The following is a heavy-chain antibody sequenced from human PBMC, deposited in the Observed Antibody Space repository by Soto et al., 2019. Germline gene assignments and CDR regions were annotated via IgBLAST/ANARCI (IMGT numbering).Heavy chain of an antibody. Sequence: ASVKVSCKASGYTFTGYYMHWVRQAPGQGLEWMGWINPNSGGTNYAQKFQGRVTMTRDTSISTAYMELSRLRSDDTAVYYCARDLALESSTPGYWGQGTLVTVSS. V-gene: IGHV1-2*02. CDR2: INPNSGGT. D-gene: IGHD3-3*01. CDR3: ARDLALESSTPGY. CDR1: GYTFTGYY. J-gene: IGHJ4*02.